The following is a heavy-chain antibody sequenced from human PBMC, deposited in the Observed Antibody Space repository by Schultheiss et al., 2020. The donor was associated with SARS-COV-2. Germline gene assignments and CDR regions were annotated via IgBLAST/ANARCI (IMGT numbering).Heavy chain of an antibody. J-gene: IGHJ6*02. Sequence: GGSLRLSCAASGFTFSRYGMHWVRQAPGKGLEYVSTISGNGGSTYYADSVKGRFTISRDNSKNTLYLQMNSLRPEDTAVYYCAKDLSGWYSSSSLYGMDVWGQGTTVTVSS. V-gene: IGHV3-64*04. CDR2: ISGNGGST. CDR3: AKDLSGWYSSSSLYGMDV. CDR1: GFTFSRYG. D-gene: IGHD6-6*01.